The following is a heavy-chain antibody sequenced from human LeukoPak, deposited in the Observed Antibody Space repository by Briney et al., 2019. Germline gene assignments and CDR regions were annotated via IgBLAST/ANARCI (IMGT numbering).Heavy chain of an antibody. J-gene: IGHJ3*02. CDR1: GYSISSGYY. V-gene: IGHV4-38-2*02. CDR2: INHSGST. CDR3: VRHVARAFDI. Sequence: SETLSLTCTVSGYSISSGYYWGWIRQPPGKGLEWIGEINHSGSTNYNPSLKSRVTISVDTSKNQFSLKLSSVTAADTAVYSCVRHVARAFDIWGQGTKVTVSS.